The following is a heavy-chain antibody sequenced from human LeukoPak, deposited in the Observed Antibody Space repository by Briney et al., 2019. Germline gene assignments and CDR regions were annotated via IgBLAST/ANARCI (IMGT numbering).Heavy chain of an antibody. D-gene: IGHD1-26*01. Sequence: SETLSLTCTVSGGSISSYYWSWIRQPAGKGLEWIGRIYTSGSTNYNPSLKRRVTISVDTSKNQFSLKLSSVTAADTAVYYCARYGGGSYYSWFDPWGQGTLVTVSS. CDR2: IYTSGST. CDR3: ARYGGGSYYSWFDP. CDR1: GGSISSYY. V-gene: IGHV4-4*07. J-gene: IGHJ5*02.